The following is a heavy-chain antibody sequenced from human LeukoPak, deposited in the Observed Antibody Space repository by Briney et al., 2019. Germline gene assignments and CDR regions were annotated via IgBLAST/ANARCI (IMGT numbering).Heavy chain of an antibody. V-gene: IGHV1-2*02. D-gene: IGHD6-13*01. CDR2: IDPNSGGT. Sequence: ASVKVSCKAFGDTFTGYYTHWVRQAPGQGLEWMGWIDPNSGGTNYAQQFQGRVTMTRGTSISTAYVELTRLRSDDTAVYYCARLAAAGTSYDFWGQGTLVTVSS. CDR1: GDTFTGYY. J-gene: IGHJ4*02. CDR3: ARLAAAGTSYDF.